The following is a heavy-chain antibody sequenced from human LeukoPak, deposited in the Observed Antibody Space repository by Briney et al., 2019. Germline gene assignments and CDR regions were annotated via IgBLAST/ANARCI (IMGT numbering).Heavy chain of an antibody. J-gene: IGHJ5*02. CDR2: ISGSGGST. Sequence: GGSLRLYCAASGFTFSSYAMRGVRQAPGKGLEWVSDISGSGGSTYYADSVKGRFTISRDNSKNTLYLQMNSLRAEDTAVYYCAKDRRWFDPWGQGTLVTVSS. CDR3: AKDRRWFDP. CDR1: GFTFSSYA. V-gene: IGHV3-23*01.